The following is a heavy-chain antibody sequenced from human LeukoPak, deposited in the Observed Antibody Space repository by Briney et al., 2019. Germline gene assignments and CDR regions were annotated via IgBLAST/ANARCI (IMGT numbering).Heavy chain of an antibody. CDR1: GYTFTNYY. V-gene: IGHV1-46*01. Sequence: ASVKVSCKASGYTFTNYYIHWVRQAPGQGLEWMGLINPGGGNTNYAQNFQGRVTMTRDTSISTAYMELSRLRSDDTAVYYCAREGGGIVVVPAGLDYWGQGTLVTVSS. CDR2: INPGGGNT. CDR3: AREGGGIVVVPAGLDY. J-gene: IGHJ4*02. D-gene: IGHD2-2*01.